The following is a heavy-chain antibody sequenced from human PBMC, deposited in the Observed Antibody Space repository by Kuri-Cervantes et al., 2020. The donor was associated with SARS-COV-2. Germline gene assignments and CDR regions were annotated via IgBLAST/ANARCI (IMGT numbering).Heavy chain of an antibody. J-gene: IGHJ6*03. CDR1: GGSLSGSY. Sequence: GSLRLSCAIYGGSLSGSYWSWIRQSPGKRLEWIGEVNHNGGANYNPSLRSRVTISVDTSKNQFSLKLSSVTAADTAVYYCARGELRRGGYYYMDVWGKGTTVTVSS. CDR2: VNHNGGA. V-gene: IGHV4-34*01. D-gene: IGHD1-7*01. CDR3: ARGELRRGGYYYMDV.